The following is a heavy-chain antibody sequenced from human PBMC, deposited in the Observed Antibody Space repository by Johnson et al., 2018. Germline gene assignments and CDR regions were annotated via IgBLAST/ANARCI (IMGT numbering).Heavy chain of an antibody. CDR2: IDSSGHYI. Sequence: VQLVESGGGVVRPGESLRLSCAASGFTFRTYGMSWVRQPPGKGLEWVSSIDSSGHYIYYADSVKGRFTISRDTPKNLVYLQMNSLRAEDTAVYYCAGGRGAPEGLLGYGMDGWGQGTTVTVSS. V-gene: IGHV3-21*01. J-gene: IGHJ6*02. CDR3: AGGRGAPEGLLGYGMDG. D-gene: IGHD1-26*01. CDR1: GFTFRTYG.